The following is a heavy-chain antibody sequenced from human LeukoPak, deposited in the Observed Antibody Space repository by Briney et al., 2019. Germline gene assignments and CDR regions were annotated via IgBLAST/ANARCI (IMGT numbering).Heavy chain of an antibody. CDR1: GYTFTGYY. CDR3: ARTFNYDFWSGYGAYMDV. J-gene: IGHJ6*03. Sequence: ASVKVSCKASGYTFTGYYMHWVRQAPGQGLEWMGWINPNSVGTNYAQKFQGRVTMTRDTSISTAYMELSRLRSDDTAVYYCARTFNYDFWSGYGAYMDVWGKGTTVTVSS. V-gene: IGHV1-2*02. CDR2: INPNSVGT. D-gene: IGHD3-3*01.